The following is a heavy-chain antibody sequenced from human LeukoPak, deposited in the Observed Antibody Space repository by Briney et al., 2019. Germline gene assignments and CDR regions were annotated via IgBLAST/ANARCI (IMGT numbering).Heavy chain of an antibody. CDR2: ISGSGGST. D-gene: IGHD6-19*01. CDR3: AKAIAVAYYYYYGMDV. Sequence: GGSLRLSCAASGFTFSSYAMSWVRQAPGKGLEWVSAISGSGGSTYYADSVKGRFTISRDNSKNTLYLQMNSLRAEDTAVYYCAKAIAVAYYYYYGMDVWGQGTTVTVSS. J-gene: IGHJ6*02. V-gene: IGHV3-23*01. CDR1: GFTFSSYA.